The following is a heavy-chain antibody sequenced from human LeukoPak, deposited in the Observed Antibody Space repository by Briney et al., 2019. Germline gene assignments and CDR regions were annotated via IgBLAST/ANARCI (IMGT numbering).Heavy chain of an antibody. J-gene: IGHJ4*02. CDR3: AKDRDYSSSGASVDY. Sequence: GRSLRLSCAASEFIFDDYAMHWVRQAPGKGLEWVSGISWNSGSIGYADSVKGRFTISRDNAKNSLYLQMNSLRAEDTALYYCAKDRDYSSSGASVDYWGQGTLVTVSS. V-gene: IGHV3-9*01. D-gene: IGHD6-6*01. CDR1: EFIFDDYA. CDR2: ISWNSGSI.